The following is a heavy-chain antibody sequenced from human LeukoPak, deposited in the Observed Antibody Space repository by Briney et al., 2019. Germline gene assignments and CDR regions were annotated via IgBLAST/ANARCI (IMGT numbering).Heavy chain of an antibody. V-gene: IGHV4-59*11. CDR3: ARYSLIGSNDFDI. D-gene: IGHD1-20*01. CDR2: IDNSGRT. Sequence: SETLSLTCTVSGGPISSHYWSWIWQPPGKGLEWIGYIDNSGRTNYNPSLMSRVTISADTSKNQFSLNVTSVTAADTAVYYCARYSLIGSNDFDIWGQGTMVTISS. J-gene: IGHJ3*02. CDR1: GGPISSHY.